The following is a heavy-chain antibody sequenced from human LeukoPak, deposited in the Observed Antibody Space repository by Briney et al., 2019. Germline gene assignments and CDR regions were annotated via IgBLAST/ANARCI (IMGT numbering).Heavy chain of an antibody. V-gene: IGHV1-24*01. Sequence: RASVKVSCKVSGHTLTELSMHWVRQAPGKGLEWMGGFDPEDGETIYAQKFQGRVTMTEDTSTDTAYMELSSLRSEDTAVYYCATARSCSSTSCYAEGNWFDPWGQGTLVTVSS. CDR1: GHTLTELS. D-gene: IGHD2-2*01. J-gene: IGHJ5*02. CDR2: FDPEDGET. CDR3: ATARSCSSTSCYAEGNWFDP.